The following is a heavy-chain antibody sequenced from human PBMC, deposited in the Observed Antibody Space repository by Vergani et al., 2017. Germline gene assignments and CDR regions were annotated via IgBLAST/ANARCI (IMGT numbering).Heavy chain of an antibody. CDR1: GGTFSSYT. J-gene: IGHJ4*02. D-gene: IGHD2-2*02. CDR3: AKDLYCSSTSCHTNRDY. Sequence: QVQLVQSGAEVKKPGSSVKVSCKASGGTFSSYTISWVRQAPGQGLEWMGRIIPILGIANYAQKFQGRVTITADKSTSTAYMELSSLRSEDTAVYYCAKDLYCSSTSCHTNRDYWGQGTLVTVSS. V-gene: IGHV1-69*08. CDR2: IIPILGIA.